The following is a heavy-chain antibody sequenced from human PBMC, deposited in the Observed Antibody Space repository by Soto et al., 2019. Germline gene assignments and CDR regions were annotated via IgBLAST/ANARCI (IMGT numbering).Heavy chain of an antibody. CDR1: GYCFTTYW. Sequence: GESLKISCPGSGYCFTTYWIACVRQMPGKRLELMGIINPGDTDIIDSPTVQGQVTLSIVRSTSAAFLQWSSLRASDTGMYYCSRHEQYCYHFCGMDVWGEGTSVKVSS. CDR3: SRHEQYCYHFCGMDV. J-gene: IGHJ6*04. CDR2: INPGDTDI. V-gene: IGHV5-51*01.